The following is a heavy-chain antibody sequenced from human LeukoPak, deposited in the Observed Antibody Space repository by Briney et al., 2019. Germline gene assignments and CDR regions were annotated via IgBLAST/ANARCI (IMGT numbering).Heavy chain of an antibody. D-gene: IGHD3-22*01. CDR2: IYYSGST. V-gene: IGHV4-39*07. CDR3: ARTTTYYYDSSGYYYFDY. CDR1: GGSISSSSYY. J-gene: IGHJ4*02. Sequence: PSETLSLTCTVSGGSISSSSYYWGWIRQPPGKGLEWIGSIYYSGSTYYNPSLKSRVTISVDTSKNQFSLKLSSVTAADTAVYYCARTTTYYYDSSGYYYFDYWGQGTLVTVSS.